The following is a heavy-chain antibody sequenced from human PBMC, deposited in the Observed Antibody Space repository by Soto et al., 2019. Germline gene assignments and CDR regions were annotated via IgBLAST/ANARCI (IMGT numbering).Heavy chain of an antibody. V-gene: IGHV3-7*03. Sequence: GGSLRLSCAASGVRFSSYWMSWVRLVPGKGLELVANIKEVGSHMYYVDSVKGRFTISRDNAKNSLYLQMNSLRAEDTATYYCARDGNDYNSRAFDIWGQGTMVTVSS. CDR1: GVRFSSYW. CDR2: IKEVGSHM. D-gene: IGHD3-10*01. J-gene: IGHJ3*02. CDR3: ARDGNDYNSRAFDI.